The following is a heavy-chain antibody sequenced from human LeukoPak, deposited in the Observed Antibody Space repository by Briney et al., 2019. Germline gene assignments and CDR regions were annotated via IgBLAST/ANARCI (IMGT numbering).Heavy chain of an antibody. D-gene: IGHD2-2*01. V-gene: IGHV1-46*01. CDR2: INPSGGST. Sequence: ASVKVSCKASGYTFTSYYMHWVRQAPGQGLEWMGIINPSGGSTSYAQKFQGRVTMTRDTSTSTVYMELNSLRAEDTAVYYCARDPYCSSTSCYGGYYYGMDVWGQGTTVTVSS. J-gene: IGHJ6*02. CDR1: GYTFTSYY. CDR3: ARDPYCSSTSCYGGYYYGMDV.